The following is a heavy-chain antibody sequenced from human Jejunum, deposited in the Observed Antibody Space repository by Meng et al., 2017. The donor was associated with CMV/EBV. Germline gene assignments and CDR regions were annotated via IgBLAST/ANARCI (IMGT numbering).Heavy chain of an antibody. CDR1: ISSRSYY. CDR2: IYYSGST. J-gene: IGHJ4*02. D-gene: IGHD2-15*01. Sequence: ISSRSYYCGCIRQPPGKGLVWIGSIYYSGSTYYNPSLKSRVTISVDTSKNQVSLKLSSVTAADTAVYYCARQWSSGGSCYPSCFPDYWGQGTLVTVSS. V-gene: IGHV4-39*01. CDR3: ARQWSSGGSCYPSCFPDY.